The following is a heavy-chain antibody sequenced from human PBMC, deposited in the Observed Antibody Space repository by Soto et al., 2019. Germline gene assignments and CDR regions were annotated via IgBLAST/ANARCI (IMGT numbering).Heavy chain of an antibody. CDR1: GGSVRGGSYP. V-gene: IGHV4-61*01. Sequence: ETLSLTSTVYGGSVRGGSYPWTSFWQHPWKARDWLGYTYYSGTTNYNPPLKSRITISVDTSGNQFSLKLSSATAADTAVYFCARTYCTTTACQAHGIDVWGQGTTVTVS. J-gene: IGHJ6*02. CDR2: TYYSGTT. CDR3: ARTYCTTTACQAHGIDV. D-gene: IGHD4-4*01.